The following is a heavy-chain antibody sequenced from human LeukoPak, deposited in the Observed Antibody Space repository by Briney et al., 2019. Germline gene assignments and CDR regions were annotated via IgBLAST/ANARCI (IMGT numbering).Heavy chain of an antibody. CDR1: GAYVTTYS. CDR3: ARWGESEWAFAS. J-gene: IGHJ4*02. Sequence: PSETLSLTFIVSGAYVTTYSWNWIRQSPGEGLEWIGYLTLSGTTSYSSSLKSRVTISRDTSKNQLSLKLTSVTAADTAVYYCARWGESEWAFASWGPGTLVTVSS. V-gene: IGHV4-59*08. CDR2: LTLSGTT. D-gene: IGHD2-21*01.